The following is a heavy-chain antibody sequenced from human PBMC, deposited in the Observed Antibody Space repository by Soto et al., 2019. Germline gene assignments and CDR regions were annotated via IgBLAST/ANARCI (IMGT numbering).Heavy chain of an antibody. D-gene: IGHD3-16*01. V-gene: IGHV3-74*01. CDR1: GFTFSSYW. CDR3: ARGSLITPCYYYYYMDV. Sequence: EVQLVESGGGLVQPGGSLRLSCAASGFTFSSYWMHWVRQAPGKGLVWVSRINSDGSSTSYADSVKGRFTISRDNAKNTLYLQMNSLRAEDTAGYYCARGSLITPCYYYYYMDVWGKGTTVTVFS. CDR2: INSDGSST. J-gene: IGHJ6*03.